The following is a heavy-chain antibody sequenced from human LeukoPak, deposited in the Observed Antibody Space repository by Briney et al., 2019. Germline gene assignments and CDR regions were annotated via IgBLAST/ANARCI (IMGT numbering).Heavy chain of an antibody. V-gene: IGHV1-2*02. Sequence: GASVKVSCKASGYTFTDYYIDWVRQAPGRGLEWMGWINPNSGGTNYAQKFQGRVTMTRDTSISTAYMELSSLRSDDTAVYYCARALSLDYWGQGTLVAVSS. CDR3: ARALSLDY. CDR2: INPNSGGT. J-gene: IGHJ4*02. CDR1: GYTFTDYY.